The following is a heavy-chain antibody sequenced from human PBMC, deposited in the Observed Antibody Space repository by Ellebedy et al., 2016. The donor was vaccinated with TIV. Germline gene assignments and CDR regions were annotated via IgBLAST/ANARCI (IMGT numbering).Heavy chain of an antibody. J-gene: IGHJ4*02. CDR3: ARGSEWEPLD. CDR2: MNPGSGST. Sequence: ASVKVSCKASGYPFTSYDINWVRQATGQGPEWMGWMNPGSGSTGYAQKFQGRVTLTRSASTNTAYLEVSSLTSDDTAVYYCARGSEWEPLDWGQGTLVTVSS. CDR1: GYPFTSYD. V-gene: IGHV1-8*01. D-gene: IGHD1-26*01.